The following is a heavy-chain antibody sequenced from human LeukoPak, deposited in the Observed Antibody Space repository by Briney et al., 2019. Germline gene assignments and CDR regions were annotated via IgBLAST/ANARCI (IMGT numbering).Heavy chain of an antibody. Sequence: GGSLRLSCAASGFTLSNFAMTWVRQAPGQGLEWVSSITGSGALTYYADSVKGRFTISKDNAMDTLFLQMNSLRADDTAVYYCAKELRRGGYYVFSVDYWGQGTLVTVSS. D-gene: IGHD3-22*01. J-gene: IGHJ4*02. V-gene: IGHV3-23*01. CDR1: GFTLSNFA. CDR3: AKELRRGGYYVFSVDY. CDR2: ITGSGALT.